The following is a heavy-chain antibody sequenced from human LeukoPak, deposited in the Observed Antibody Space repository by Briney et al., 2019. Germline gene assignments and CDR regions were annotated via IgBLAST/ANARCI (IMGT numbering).Heavy chain of an antibody. CDR3: ARDGNSPRYYYGMDV. Sequence: SETLSLTCTVSGGSISSYYWSWIRQPPGKGLEWIGYIHYSGSTNYNPSLKSRVTISVDTSKNQFSLKLSSVTAADTAVYYCARDGNSPRYYYGMDVWGQGTTVTVSS. V-gene: IGHV4-59*01. CDR1: GGSISSYY. CDR2: IHYSGST. J-gene: IGHJ6*02. D-gene: IGHD5-18*01.